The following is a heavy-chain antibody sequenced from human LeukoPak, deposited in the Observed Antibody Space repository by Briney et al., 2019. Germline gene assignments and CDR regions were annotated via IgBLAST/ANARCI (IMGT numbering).Heavy chain of an antibody. CDR3: AKMDSSGYLDY. J-gene: IGHJ4*02. CDR2: IWYDGSNK. V-gene: IGHV3-33*06. Sequence: GRSLRLSCAASGFTFSSYGMHWVRQAPGKGLEWVEVIWYDGSNKYYADSVKGRFTISRDNSKNTLYLQMNSLRAEDTAVYYCAKMDSSGYLDYWGQGTLVTVSS. CDR1: GFTFSSYG. D-gene: IGHD3-22*01.